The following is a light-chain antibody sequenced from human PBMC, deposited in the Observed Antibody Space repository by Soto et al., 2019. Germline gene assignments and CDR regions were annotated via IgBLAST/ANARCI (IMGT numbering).Light chain of an antibody. J-gene: IGLJ1*01. CDR1: SSDVGSSEY. CDR2: QVS. CDR3: TSYTSTYIFV. V-gene: IGLV2-8*01. Sequence: QSVLTQPPSASGSPGQSVTISCTGTSSDVGSSEYVSWYQQHPGKAPKLILYQVSERPSGVPDRFSGSRSGSTASLTVSGLRAEDEADYYCTSYTSTYIFVLGGGTKLTVL.